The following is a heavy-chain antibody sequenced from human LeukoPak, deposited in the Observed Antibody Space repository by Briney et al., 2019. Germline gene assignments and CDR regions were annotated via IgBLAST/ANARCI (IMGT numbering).Heavy chain of an antibody. J-gene: IGHJ4*02. CDR2: ISTDKGNT. V-gene: IGHV1-18*01. D-gene: IGHD2-15*01. Sequence: ASVKVSCKASGYTFTSYGISWVRQAPGQGLEWVSCISTDKGNTNYAQTLQGRVTMSTDTSTSTPYVQLRRLRSDDTAVYYCARVQPTQGVYYDIVVVVAATWSGYNQFDYWGQGTLVTVSS. CDR3: ARVQPTQGVYYDIVVVVAATWSGYNQFDY. CDR1: GYTFTSYG.